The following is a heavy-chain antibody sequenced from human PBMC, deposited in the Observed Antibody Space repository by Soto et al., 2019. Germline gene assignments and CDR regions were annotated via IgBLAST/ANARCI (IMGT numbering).Heavy chain of an antibody. CDR3: AKDLGPYYYDSSGLTVFDY. Sequence: GGSLRLSCAASGFTFSSYAMSWVRQAPGKGLEWVSAISGSGGSTYYEDSVKGRFTISRDNSKNTLYLQMNSLRAEDTAVYYCAKDLGPYYYDSSGLTVFDYWGQGTLVTVSS. J-gene: IGHJ4*02. CDR2: ISGSGGST. D-gene: IGHD3-22*01. CDR1: GFTFSSYA. V-gene: IGHV3-23*01.